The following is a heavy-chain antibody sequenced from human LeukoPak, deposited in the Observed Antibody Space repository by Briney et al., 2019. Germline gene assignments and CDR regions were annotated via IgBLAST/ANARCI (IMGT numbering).Heavy chain of an antibody. V-gene: IGHV3-7*01. CDR1: GFTFSSYW. D-gene: IGHD3-9*01. CDR2: IKQDGSEK. Sequence: GGSLRLSCAASGFTFSSYWMSWVRQAPGKGLEWVANIKQDGSEKYYVDSVKGRFTISRDNAKNSLYLQMNSLRAEDTAVYYCASSERYFDWLLKPSGGLDYWGQGTLVTVSS. J-gene: IGHJ4*02. CDR3: ASSERYFDWLLKPSGGLDY.